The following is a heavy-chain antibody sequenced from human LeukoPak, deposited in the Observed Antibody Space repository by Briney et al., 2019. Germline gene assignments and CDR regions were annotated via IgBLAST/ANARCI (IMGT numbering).Heavy chain of an antibody. D-gene: IGHD2-2*01. CDR3: ARERKSSTSMDY. CDR2: INTDGSTI. Sequence: GGSLRLSCAPSGFTFSSYWMHWVRHAPGKGLVWVSRINTDGSTITYADSVKGRFTISRDNAKNTLYLQMNSLRGEDTAVYFCARERKSSTSMDYWGQGTLVTVSS. V-gene: IGHV3-74*01. J-gene: IGHJ4*02. CDR1: GFTFSSYW.